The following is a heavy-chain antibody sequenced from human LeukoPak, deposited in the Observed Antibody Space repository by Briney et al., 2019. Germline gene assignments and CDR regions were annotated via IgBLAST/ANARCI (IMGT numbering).Heavy chain of an antibody. V-gene: IGHV4-61*02. CDR1: GGSISSGSYY. J-gene: IGHJ4*02. D-gene: IGHD2-15*01. Sequence: TLSLTCTVSGGSISSGSYYWSWIRQPAGTGLEWIGRIYTSGSTNYNPSLKSRVTISVDTSKNQFSLKLSSVTAADTAVYYCARDDCSGGSCYSHWGQGTLVTVSS. CDR2: IYTSGST. CDR3: ARDDCSGGSCYSH.